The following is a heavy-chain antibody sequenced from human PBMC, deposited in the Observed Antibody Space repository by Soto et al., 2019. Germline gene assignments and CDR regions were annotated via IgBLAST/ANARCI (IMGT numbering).Heavy chain of an antibody. CDR3: RRSSRYSTDV. Sequence: QLQLQESGPGLVKPSETLSLTCTVSGGSISSSSYWGWIRQPPGKGLEWIGSIYSIGSTYYNPSLKSRVTICVDTSENQFSLKLSSVTAADTAVYYCRRSSRYSTDVWGQGTTVTVSS. V-gene: IGHV4-39*01. J-gene: IGHJ6*02. D-gene: IGHD6-13*01. CDR2: IYSIGST. CDR1: GGSISSSSY.